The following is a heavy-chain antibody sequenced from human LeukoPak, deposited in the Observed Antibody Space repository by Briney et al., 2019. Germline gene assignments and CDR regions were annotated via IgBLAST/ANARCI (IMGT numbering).Heavy chain of an antibody. CDR1: GFSFSNYR. D-gene: IGHD3/OR15-3a*01. CDR2: ISSSSSYI. Sequence: PGGSLRLSCAASGFSFSNYRMNWVRQAPGKGLEWVSSISSSSSYIYYADSGKGRFTISRDNAKNSLYLQMNSLRVEDTAAYYCARVGTGLADDYWGQGTLVTVSS. J-gene: IGHJ4*02. CDR3: ARVGTGLADDY. V-gene: IGHV3-21*01.